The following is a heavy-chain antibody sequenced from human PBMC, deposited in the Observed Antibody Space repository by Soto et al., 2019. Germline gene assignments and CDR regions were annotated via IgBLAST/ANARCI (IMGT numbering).Heavy chain of an antibody. V-gene: IGHV1-58*01. D-gene: IGHD3-22*01. Sequence: VKVSRKASGFTNTSYPVQWVRQARGQRFEWIGWIVVGSGNTNYAQKFQERVTITSDMSTSKAYMELSSLRSEDTAVYYCAADYYDSLTNSWFDPWGPGTLVTVSS. CDR1: GFTNTSYP. J-gene: IGHJ5*02. CDR3: AADYYDSLTNSWFDP. CDR2: IVVGSGNT.